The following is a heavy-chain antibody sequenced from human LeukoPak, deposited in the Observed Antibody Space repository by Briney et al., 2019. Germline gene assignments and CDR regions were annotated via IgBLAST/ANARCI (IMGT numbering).Heavy chain of an antibody. CDR2: IIPIFGTA. J-gene: IGHJ6*03. CDR1: GGTFSSYA. V-gene: IGHV1-69*06. Sequence: GASVKVSCKASGGTFSSYAISWVRQAPGQGLEWMGGIIPIFGTANYAQKFQGRVTITADKSTSTAYMELSSLRSEDTAVYYCARADRAGDLLKSYYYYYYMDVWGKGTTVTVSS. CDR3: ARADRAGDLLKSYYYYYYMDV. D-gene: IGHD7-27*01.